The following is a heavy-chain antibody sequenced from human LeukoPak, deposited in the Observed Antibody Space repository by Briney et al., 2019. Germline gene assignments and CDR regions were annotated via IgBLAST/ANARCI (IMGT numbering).Heavy chain of an antibody. Sequence: ASVKVSCKVSGYTLTELSMHWVRQAPGKGLEWMGGFDPEDGETIYARKFQGRVTMTEDTSTDTAYMELSSLRSEDTAVYYCATEDIVVVVAATRSKRAYGMDVWGQGTTVTVSS. J-gene: IGHJ6*02. CDR3: ATEDIVVVVAATRSKRAYGMDV. CDR2: FDPEDGET. CDR1: GYTLTELS. D-gene: IGHD2-15*01. V-gene: IGHV1-24*01.